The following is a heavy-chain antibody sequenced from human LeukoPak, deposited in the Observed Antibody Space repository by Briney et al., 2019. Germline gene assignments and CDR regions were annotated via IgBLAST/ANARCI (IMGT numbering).Heavy chain of an antibody. Sequence: GGSLRLSCAASGFTFDDYGMTWVRQVPGKGLEWIAEINWIGDTTRYGDSVKGRFTISRDNATNSLDLQINSLRVEDTAFYYCATNPPGRTYLQDWGQGTLVTVSS. J-gene: IGHJ1*01. CDR3: ATNPPGRTYLQD. V-gene: IGHV3-20*04. CDR2: INWIGDTT. D-gene: IGHD1-1*01. CDR1: GFTFDDYG.